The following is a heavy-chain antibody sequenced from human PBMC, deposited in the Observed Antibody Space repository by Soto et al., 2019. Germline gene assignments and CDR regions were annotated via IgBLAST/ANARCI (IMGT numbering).Heavy chain of an antibody. Sequence: EVQLVESGGGLVQPGGSLRLSCAASGFTFSSFEMNWVRQAPGKGLEWVSYISSSGSTKYYADSVKGRFTISRDNAKNSLYLQMNSLRAEDKAVYYCARDDGSAWYFDYWGQGTLVTVSS. V-gene: IGHV3-48*03. CDR2: ISSSGSTK. J-gene: IGHJ4*02. CDR3: ARDDGSAWYFDY. D-gene: IGHD6-19*01. CDR1: GFTFSSFE.